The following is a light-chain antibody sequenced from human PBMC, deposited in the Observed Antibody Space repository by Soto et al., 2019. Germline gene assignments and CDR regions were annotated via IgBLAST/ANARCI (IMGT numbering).Light chain of an antibody. CDR2: DAS. Sequence: DIQMTQSPSSLSVSVGDRVTITCQASQDISNYLNWYQQKPGKAPKLLIYDASDLETGVPSRFSGGGSGTDFTFTISSLQPEDIATYYCQQYDNLPYTFGQGTTLEIK. CDR1: QDISNY. V-gene: IGKV1-33*01. J-gene: IGKJ2*01. CDR3: QQYDNLPYT.